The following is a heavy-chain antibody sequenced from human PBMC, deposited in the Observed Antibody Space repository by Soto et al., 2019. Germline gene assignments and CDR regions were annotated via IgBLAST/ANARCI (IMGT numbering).Heavy chain of an antibody. CDR3: ARDLLHYDFWSGYSAYFYYGMDV. CDR1: GFTFSSYE. CDR2: ISDSGRTI. Sequence: PGGSLRLSCGDSGFTFSSYEMNWVRQAPGKGLEWVSYISDSGRTIYYADSVKGRFTVSRDDAQNSVYLQMDSLRAEDTAVYYCARDLLHYDFWSGYSAYFYYGMDVWGPGTTVTVSS. D-gene: IGHD3-3*01. J-gene: IGHJ6*02. V-gene: IGHV3-48*03.